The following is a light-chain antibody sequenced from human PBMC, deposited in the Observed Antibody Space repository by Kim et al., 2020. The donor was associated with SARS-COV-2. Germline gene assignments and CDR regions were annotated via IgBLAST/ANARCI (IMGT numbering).Light chain of an antibody. V-gene: IGLV7-46*01. CDR3: LLSYANFAV. J-gene: IGLJ2*01. CDR2: VTT. Sequence: QAVVTQEPSLTVSPGGTVTLTCGSSAGAVGSGHYPYWLQQKPGLAPRTLIYVTTKKHSLTPARFSGSILGDKAALTLSGALPEDEADYYCLLSYANFAVFGGGTKLTVL. CDR1: AGAVGSGHY.